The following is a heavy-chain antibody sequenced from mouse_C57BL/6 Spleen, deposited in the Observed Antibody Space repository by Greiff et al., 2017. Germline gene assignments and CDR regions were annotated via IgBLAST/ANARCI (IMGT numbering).Heavy chain of an antibody. CDR1: GYTFTSYD. CDR3: ARGPNWDGGY. CDR2: IYPRDGST. J-gene: IGHJ2*01. Sequence: QVHVKQSGPELVKPGASVKLSCKASGYTFTSYDINWVKQRPGQGLEWIGWIYPRDGSTKYNEKFKGKATLTVDTSSSTAYMELHSLTSEDSAVYFCARGPNWDGGYWGQGTTLTVSS. D-gene: IGHD4-1*01. V-gene: IGHV1-85*01.